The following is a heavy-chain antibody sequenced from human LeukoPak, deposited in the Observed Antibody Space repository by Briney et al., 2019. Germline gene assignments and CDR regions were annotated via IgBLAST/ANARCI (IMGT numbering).Heavy chain of an antibody. D-gene: IGHD2-15*01. J-gene: IGHJ6*03. Sequence: SVKVSCKASGGTFSSYAISWVRQAPGQGLEWMGGIIPIFGTANYAQKFQGRVTITADKSTSTAYMELSSLRSEDTVVYYCARAAVRYCSGGSCYRAPVYYYYYYMDVWGKGTTVTVSS. CDR1: GGTFSSYA. CDR2: IIPIFGTA. V-gene: IGHV1-69*06. CDR3: ARAAVRYCSGGSCYRAPVYYYYYYMDV.